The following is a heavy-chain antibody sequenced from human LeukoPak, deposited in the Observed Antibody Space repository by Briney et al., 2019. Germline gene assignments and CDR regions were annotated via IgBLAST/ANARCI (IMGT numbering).Heavy chain of an antibody. V-gene: IGHV1-69*04. CDR3: ARDRGYSYGPNFDY. D-gene: IGHD5-18*01. CDR1: GGTFSSCA. Sequence: SVKVSCKASGGTFSSCAISWVRQAPGQGLEWMGRIIPILGIANYAQKFQGRVTITADKSTSTAYMELSSLRSEDTAVYYCARDRGYSYGPNFDYWGQGTLVTVSS. J-gene: IGHJ4*02. CDR2: IIPILGIA.